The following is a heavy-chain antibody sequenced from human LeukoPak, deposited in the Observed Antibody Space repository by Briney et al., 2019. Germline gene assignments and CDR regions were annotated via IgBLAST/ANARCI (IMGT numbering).Heavy chain of an antibody. CDR1: GYTFASYG. Sequence: ASVKVSCKASGYTFASYGISWVRQAPGQGLEWMGWISAYNGNTNYAQKLQGRVTMTTDTSTSTAYMELRSLRSDDTAVYYCARARWLVPKGDYWGQGTLVTVSS. CDR3: ARARWLVPKGDY. D-gene: IGHD6-19*01. J-gene: IGHJ4*02. CDR2: ISAYNGNT. V-gene: IGHV1-18*01.